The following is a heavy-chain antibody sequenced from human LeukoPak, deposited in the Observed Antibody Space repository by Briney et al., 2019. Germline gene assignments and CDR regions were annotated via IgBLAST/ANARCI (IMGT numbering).Heavy chain of an antibody. Sequence: GGSLRLSCAASGFTFSSYNWVRQVPGKGLEWVSVISGSGGNTYYADSVKGRFTISRDNSKNTLYLQMNSLRAEDTAVYYCAKDRGPGSSSYYYYGMDVWGKGTTVTVSS. CDR2: ISGSGGNT. CDR3: AKDRGPGSSSYYYYGMDV. CDR1: GFTFSSY. D-gene: IGHD3-10*01. J-gene: IGHJ6*04. V-gene: IGHV3-23*01.